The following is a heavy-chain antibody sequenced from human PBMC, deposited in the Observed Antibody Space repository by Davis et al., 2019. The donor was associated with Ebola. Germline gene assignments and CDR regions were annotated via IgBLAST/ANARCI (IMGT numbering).Heavy chain of an antibody. CDR1: GFTLSSYG. CDR3: ARNLGVLRAGGFDP. Sequence: GESPKIPCAAPGFTLSSYGMHWVRQAPGKGLEWVADIWYDGSNTYYADSVKGRFTISRDNSKNTLYLQMISLSAEDAAVYYCARNLGVLRAGGFDPWGQGTLVTVSS. D-gene: IGHD6-13*01. V-gene: IGHV3-33*08. CDR2: IWYDGSNT. J-gene: IGHJ5*02.